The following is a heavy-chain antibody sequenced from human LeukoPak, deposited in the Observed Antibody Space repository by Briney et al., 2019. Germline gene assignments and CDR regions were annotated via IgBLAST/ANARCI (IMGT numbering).Heavy chain of an antibody. Sequence: GASVKVSCKASGYTFTSYDINWVRQAPGQGLEWMGIINPSGGSTSYAQKFQGRVTMTRDTSTSTVYMELSSLRSEDTAVYYCARAQAGARWFDPWGQGTLVTVSS. D-gene: IGHD1-26*01. CDR1: GYTFTSYD. V-gene: IGHV1-46*01. CDR2: INPSGGST. CDR3: ARAQAGARWFDP. J-gene: IGHJ5*02.